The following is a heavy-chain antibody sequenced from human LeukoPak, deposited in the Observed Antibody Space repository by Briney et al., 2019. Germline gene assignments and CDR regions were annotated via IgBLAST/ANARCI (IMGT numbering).Heavy chain of an antibody. D-gene: IGHD3-22*01. CDR1: GFTFSSYS. Sequence: PGGSLRLSCAASGFTFSSYSMNWVRQAPGKGLEWVSYISSSSSTIYYADSVKGRFTISRDNAKNSLYLQMNSLRAEDTAVYYCARDRRYYDSSGYYHDYWGQGTLVTVSS. CDR3: ARDRRYYDSSGYYHDY. CDR2: ISSSSSTI. J-gene: IGHJ4*02. V-gene: IGHV3-48*01.